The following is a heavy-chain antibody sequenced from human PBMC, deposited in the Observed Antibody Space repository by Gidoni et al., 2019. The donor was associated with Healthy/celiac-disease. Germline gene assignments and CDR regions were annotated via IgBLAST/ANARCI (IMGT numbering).Heavy chain of an antibody. V-gene: IGHV3-30*18. CDR3: AKDLPRTYYDFWSGYYRNGDY. CDR1: GFTFSSYG. J-gene: IGHJ4*02. D-gene: IGHD3-3*01. CDR2: ISYDGSNK. Sequence: QVQLVESGGGVVQPGRSLRLSCAASGFTFSSYGMHWFRQAPGKGLEWVAVISYDGSNKYYADSVKGRFTISRDNSKNTLYLQMNSLRAEDTAVYYCAKDLPRTYYDFWSGYYRNGDYWGQGTLVTVSS.